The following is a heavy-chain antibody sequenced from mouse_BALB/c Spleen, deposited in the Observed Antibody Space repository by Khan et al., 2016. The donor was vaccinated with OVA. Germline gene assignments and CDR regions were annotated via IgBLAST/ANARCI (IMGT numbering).Heavy chain of an antibody. J-gene: IGHJ3*01. CDR2: IFPGSGTP. CDR1: GYTFTDYI. Sequence: QVQLKESVPELVNPGASLKVSCKASGYTFTDYIIGWVKQSTRQGLEWIGDIFPGSGTPYYNEKFKDKATLTADKSSNTAYMQLSSLTPEDSAVYVCARGGYSVFAYWGQGTLVTVSA. CDR3: ARGGYSVFAY. V-gene: IGHV1-77*01. D-gene: IGHD1-1*01.